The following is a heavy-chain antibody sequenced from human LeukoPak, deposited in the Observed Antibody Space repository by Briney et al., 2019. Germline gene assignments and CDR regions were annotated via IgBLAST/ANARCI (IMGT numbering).Heavy chain of an antibody. CDR2: IYSGGST. CDR1: GFTFSSYA. V-gene: IGHV3-66*01. CDR3: AIRKSGNAIDH. Sequence: GGSLRLSCAASGFTFSSYAMHWVRQAPGKGLEWVAVIYSGGSTNYADSVKGGFTISRDNSKNTLYLLMNSLRAEDTAVYYCAIRKSGNAIDHWGQGTLVTVSS. D-gene: IGHD5-12*01. J-gene: IGHJ4*02.